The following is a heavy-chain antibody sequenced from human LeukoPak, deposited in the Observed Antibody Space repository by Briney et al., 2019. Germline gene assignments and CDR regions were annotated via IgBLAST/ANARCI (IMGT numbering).Heavy chain of an antibody. CDR3: ARHRDGYNLDY. CDR1: GGSISSSSYY. CDR2: IYYSGST. Sequence: SATLSLSCTVSGGSISSSSYYWGWIRQPPGKGLEWIGSIYYSGSTYYNPSLKSRVTISVDTSKNQFSLKLSSVTAADTAVYYCARHRDGYNLDYWGQGTLVTVSS. J-gene: IGHJ4*02. V-gene: IGHV4-39*01. D-gene: IGHD5-24*01.